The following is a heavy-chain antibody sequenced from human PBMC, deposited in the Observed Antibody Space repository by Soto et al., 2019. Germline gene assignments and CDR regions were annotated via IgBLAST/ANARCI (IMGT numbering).Heavy chain of an antibody. J-gene: IGHJ6*02. V-gene: IGHV4-34*01. CDR3: ARGAGGYCSSTSCSVYYYFYGMDV. D-gene: IGHD2-2*01. CDR2: INHSGST. CDR1: GGSFSGYY. Sequence: PSETLSLTCAVYGGSFSGYYWSWIRQPPGKGLEWIGEINHSGSTNYNPSLKSRVTISVDTSKNQFSLKLSSVTAADTAVYYCARGAGGYCSSTSCSVYYYFYGMDVWGQGTTVTVSS.